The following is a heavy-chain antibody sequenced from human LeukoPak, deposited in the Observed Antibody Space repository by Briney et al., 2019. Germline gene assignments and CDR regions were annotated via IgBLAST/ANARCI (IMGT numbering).Heavy chain of an antibody. D-gene: IGHD3-3*01. Sequence: ASAKVSCKASGYTFTIYGISWVRQAPGQGLEWMGWITAYNGDTNYSQKLQGRVTMTTDTSTSTAYMELRSLRSDDTAVYYCARDSYDFWSGYYLDYWGQGTLVTVSS. J-gene: IGHJ4*02. CDR3: ARDSYDFWSGYYLDY. CDR1: GYTFTIYG. V-gene: IGHV1-18*01. CDR2: ITAYNGDT.